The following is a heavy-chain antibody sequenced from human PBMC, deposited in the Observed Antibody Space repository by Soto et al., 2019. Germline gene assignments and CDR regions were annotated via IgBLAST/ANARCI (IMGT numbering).Heavy chain of an antibody. CDR3: ARDPRFEGIAAAGSFDY. V-gene: IGHV3-21*01. CDR2: ISSSSSYI. J-gene: IGHJ4*02. D-gene: IGHD6-13*01. CDR1: GFTFSSYS. Sequence: PGGSLRLSCAASGFTFSSYSMNWVRQAPGKGLEWVSSISSSSSYIYYADSVKGRFTISRDNAKNSLYLQMNSLRAEDTAVYYCARDPRFEGIAAAGSFDYWGQGTLVTVSS.